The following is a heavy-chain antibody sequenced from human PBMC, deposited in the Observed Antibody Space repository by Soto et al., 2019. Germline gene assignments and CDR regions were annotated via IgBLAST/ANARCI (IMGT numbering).Heavy chain of an antibody. D-gene: IGHD5-18*01. V-gene: IGHV4-59*12. CDR1: GGSISHYY. CDR3: ARDLGIQRQYNWFDP. CDR2: AYYSGST. Sequence: TSETLSHTCTVSGGSISHYYWSWIRQSPGKGLEWIGYAYYSGSTDYNPSLKSRVTMSVDTSKNQVSLKLSSVTAADTAVYYCARDLGIQRQYNWFDPWGQGTLVTVSS. J-gene: IGHJ5*02.